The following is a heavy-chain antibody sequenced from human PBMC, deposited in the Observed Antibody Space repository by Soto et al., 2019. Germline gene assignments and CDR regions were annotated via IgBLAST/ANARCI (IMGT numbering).Heavy chain of an antibody. V-gene: IGHV3-9*01. J-gene: IGHJ6*03. Sequence: GGSLRLSCAASGFTFDDYAMHWVRQAPGKGLEWVSGISWNSGSIGYADSVKGRFTISRDNAKNSLYLQMNSLRAEDTALYYCAKVYGSGKRGSLYYYYYMDVWGKGTTVTVSS. CDR3: AKVYGSGKRGSLYYYYYMDV. D-gene: IGHD3-10*01. CDR1: GFTFDDYA. CDR2: ISWNSGSI.